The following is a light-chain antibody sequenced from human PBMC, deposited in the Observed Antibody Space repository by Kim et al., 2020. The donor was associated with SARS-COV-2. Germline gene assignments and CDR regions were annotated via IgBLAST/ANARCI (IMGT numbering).Light chain of an antibody. Sequence: ENVLTQSPGTLSLSPGERATLSCRASQSVSSNFLAWYQQKAGQAPRLVIYSASSRVSGIPDRFSGSGSGTDFTLTISTLEPEDFAVYYCQQYATSPETFGQGTKVDIK. J-gene: IGKJ1*01. CDR1: QSVSSNF. CDR3: QQYATSPET. CDR2: SAS. V-gene: IGKV3-20*01.